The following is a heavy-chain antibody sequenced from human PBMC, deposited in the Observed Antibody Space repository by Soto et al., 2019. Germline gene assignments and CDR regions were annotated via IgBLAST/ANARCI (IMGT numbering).Heavy chain of an antibody. V-gene: IGHV4-30-4*01. CDR2: IYYSGST. CDR1: GGSISSGDYY. Sequence: PSETLSLTCTVSGGSISSGDYYWSWIRQPPGKGLEWIGYIYYSGSTYYNPSLKSRVTISVDTSKNQFSLKLSSVTAADTAVYYCARARDYYDSSGLLVYWGQGTLVTVSS. CDR3: ARARDYYDSSGLLVY. D-gene: IGHD3-22*01. J-gene: IGHJ4*02.